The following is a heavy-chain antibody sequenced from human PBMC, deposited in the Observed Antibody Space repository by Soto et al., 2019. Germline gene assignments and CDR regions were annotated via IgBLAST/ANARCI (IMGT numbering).Heavy chain of an antibody. V-gene: IGHV3-30-3*01. Sequence: PGGSLRLSCAASGFTFSSYAMHWVRQAPGKGLEWVAVISYDGSNKYYADSVKGRFTISRDNSKNTLYLQMNSLRAEDTAVYYCTTSDYWGQGTLVTVSS. CDR3: TTSDY. D-gene: IGHD1-1*01. CDR2: ISYDGSNK. J-gene: IGHJ4*02. CDR1: GFTFSSYA.